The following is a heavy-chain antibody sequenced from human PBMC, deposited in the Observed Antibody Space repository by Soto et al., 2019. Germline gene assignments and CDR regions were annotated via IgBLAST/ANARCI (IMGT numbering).Heavy chain of an antibody. CDR2: IKQDGSET. J-gene: IGHJ4*02. CDR3: ARGSSYDNSGYDY. D-gene: IGHD3-22*01. V-gene: IGHV3-7*01. Sequence: VGSLRLSCAASGFTFSSYWMSWVRQAPGKGLEWVANIKQDGSETYYADSVKGRFTISRDNAKKSLYLQMSSLRTDDTALYYCARGSSYDNSGYDYWGQGTLVTVSS. CDR1: GFTFSSYW.